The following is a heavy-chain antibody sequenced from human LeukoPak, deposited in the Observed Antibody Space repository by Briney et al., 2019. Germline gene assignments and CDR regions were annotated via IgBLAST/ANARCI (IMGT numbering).Heavy chain of an antibody. CDR2: MNPNSGNT. D-gene: IGHD3-22*01. CDR1: GYTFTSYD. CDR3: AKPPYDSSGSMQDY. V-gene: IGHV1-8*03. Sequence: ASVKVSCKASGYTFTSYDINWVRQATGQGLEWMGWMNPNSGNTGYAQKFQGRVTITRNTSISTAYMELSSLRSEDTAVYYCAKPPYDSSGSMQDYWGQGTLVTVSS. J-gene: IGHJ4*02.